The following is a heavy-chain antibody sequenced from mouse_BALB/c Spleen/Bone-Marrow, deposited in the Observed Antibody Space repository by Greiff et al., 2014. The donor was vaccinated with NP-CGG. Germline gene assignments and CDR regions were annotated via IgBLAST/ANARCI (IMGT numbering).Heavy chain of an antibody. Sequence: VTLKESGTDLVEPGASVKLSCTASGFNIKDTYMHWVKQRPEQGLDWIGRIDPASGNIQYDPKFQGRAAITADTSSNTAYLQLSSLTSEDTAVYYCASLTGTFDYWGQGTPLTVSS. CDR1: GFNIKDTY. D-gene: IGHD4-1*01. CDR2: IDPASGNI. J-gene: IGHJ2*01. V-gene: IGHV14-3*02. CDR3: ASLTGTFDY.